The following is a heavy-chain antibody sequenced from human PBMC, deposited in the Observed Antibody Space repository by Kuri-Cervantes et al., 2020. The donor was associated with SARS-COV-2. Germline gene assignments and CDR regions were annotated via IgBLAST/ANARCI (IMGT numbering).Heavy chain of an antibody. D-gene: IGHD3-10*01. CDR2: IWYDGSNK. Sequence: GESLKISCAASGFTFSSYGMHWVRQAPGKGLEWVAVIWYDGSNKYYADSVKGRFTISRDNSKNTLYLQMNSLRAEDTAVYYCARAYASGVLLWSLLGYWGQGTRVTGSS. J-gene: IGHJ4*02. CDR3: ARAYASGVLLWSLLGY. CDR1: GFTFSSYG. V-gene: IGHV3-30*19.